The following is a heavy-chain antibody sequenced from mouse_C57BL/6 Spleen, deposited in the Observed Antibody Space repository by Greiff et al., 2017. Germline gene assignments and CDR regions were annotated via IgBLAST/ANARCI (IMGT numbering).Heavy chain of an antibody. CDR3: ARFITTVVAGFDY. Sequence: VQLQQSGPELVKPGASVKISCKASGYTFTDYYMNWVKQSHGKSLEWIGDINPNNGGTSYNQKFKGKATLTVDKSSSTAYMELRSLTSEDSAVYYCARFITTVVAGFDYWGQGTTLTVSS. D-gene: IGHD1-1*01. CDR2: INPNNGGT. J-gene: IGHJ2*01. CDR1: GYTFTDYY. V-gene: IGHV1-26*01.